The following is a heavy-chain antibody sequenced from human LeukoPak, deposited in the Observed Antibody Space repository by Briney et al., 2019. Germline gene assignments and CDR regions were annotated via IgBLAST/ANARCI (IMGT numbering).Heavy chain of an antibody. CDR3: ARTRDYDSSGYYDY. V-gene: IGHV1-46*01. D-gene: IGHD3-22*01. Sequence: ASVKVSCKTSGYTFINYYMHWVRQAPGQGPEWMGIINPSDGGTKYAEKLQDRITMTRDTSTSTVYMDLSSLTSEDTAVYYCARTRDYDSSGYYDYWGQGTLVTVSS. J-gene: IGHJ4*02. CDR1: GYTFINYY. CDR2: INPSDGGT.